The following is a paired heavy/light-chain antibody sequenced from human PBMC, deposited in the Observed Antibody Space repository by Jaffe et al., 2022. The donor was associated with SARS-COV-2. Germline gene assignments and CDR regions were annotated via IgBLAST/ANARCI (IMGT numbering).Light chain of an antibody. V-gene: IGKV4-1*01. Sequence: DIVMTQSPDSLAVSLGERATITCKSSQSVLYKSDNQNYLAWFQQKPGQPPKLLIYWASTRESGVPDRFSGSGSGTDFTLTISSLQAEDVAVYYCQQYYSIPYTFGQGTKLEIK. CDR1: QSVLYKSDNQNY. J-gene: IGKJ2*01. CDR2: WAS. CDR3: QQYYSIPYT.
Heavy chain of an antibody. Sequence: EVQLAESGGGLVQPGGSLRLSCAASGFTFINYAMSWVRQAPGKGLEWVSTISGSGGNTYYTDSVKGRFTISRDNSKNTLYLQMNSLRAEDTAIYYCAGRRSLQPFDIWGQGTMVAVSS. CDR1: GFTFINYA. CDR3: AGRRSLQPFDI. V-gene: IGHV3-23*04. J-gene: IGHJ3*02. D-gene: IGHD1-26*01. CDR2: ISGSGGNT.